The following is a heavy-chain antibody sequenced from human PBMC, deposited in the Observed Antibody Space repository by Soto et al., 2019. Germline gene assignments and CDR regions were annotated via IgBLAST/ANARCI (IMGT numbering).Heavy chain of an antibody. Sequence: GGSLRLSCAASGFTFSSYAMSWVRQAPGKGLEWVSAISGSGGSTYYADSVKGRFTISRDNSKNTLYLQMNSLRAEDTAVYYCAKGPSTVVVVAATPGQYFQHWGQGTLVTAPQ. D-gene: IGHD2-15*01. CDR3: AKGPSTVVVVAATPGQYFQH. CDR2: ISGSGGST. CDR1: GFTFSSYA. V-gene: IGHV3-23*01. J-gene: IGHJ1*01.